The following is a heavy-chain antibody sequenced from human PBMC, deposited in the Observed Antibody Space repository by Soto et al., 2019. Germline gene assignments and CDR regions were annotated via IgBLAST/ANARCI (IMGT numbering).Heavy chain of an antibody. V-gene: IGHV4-4*02. D-gene: IGHD1-26*01. Sequence: QVQLQESGPGLVRPSGTLSLTCAVSGASISSTTSGNWWSWVRQPPGKGLEWIGEIYHSGSTNYIPSRKSGVTVSVGKAKDQFSLKLTSVTAADTAVYYCARMVGATLVDFWGQGTLVTVSS. CDR2: IYHSGST. CDR1: GASISSTTSGNW. J-gene: IGHJ4*02. CDR3: ARMVGATLVDF.